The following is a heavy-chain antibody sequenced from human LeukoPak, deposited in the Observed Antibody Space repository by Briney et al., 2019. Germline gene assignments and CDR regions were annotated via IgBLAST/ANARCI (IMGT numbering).Heavy chain of an antibody. D-gene: IGHD6-6*01. Sequence: SETLSLTCTVSGGSISRYYWSWLRQPAGKGLEWIGRIYTSGSTNYNPSLKSRVTMSVDTSKNQFSLQRSSVSAADTAVYYCARDSGLGSSSSVWGQGTLVTVSS. CDR3: ARDSGLGSSSSV. CDR2: IYTSGST. CDR1: GGSISRYY. J-gene: IGHJ4*02. V-gene: IGHV4-4*07.